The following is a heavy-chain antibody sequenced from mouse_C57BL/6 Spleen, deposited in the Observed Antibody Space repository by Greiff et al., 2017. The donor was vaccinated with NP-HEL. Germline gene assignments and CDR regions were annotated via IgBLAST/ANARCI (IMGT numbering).Heavy chain of an antibody. V-gene: IGHV1-80*01. Sequence: VQLQQSGAELVKPGASVKISCKASGYAFSSYWMNWVKQRPGKGLEWIGQIYPGDGDTNYNGKFKGKATLTADKSSSTAYMQLSSLTSEDSAVYFCARDPGTGYYFDYWGQGTTLTVSS. CDR1: GYAFSSYW. D-gene: IGHD3-3*01. J-gene: IGHJ2*01. CDR3: ARDPGTGYYFDY. CDR2: IYPGDGDT.